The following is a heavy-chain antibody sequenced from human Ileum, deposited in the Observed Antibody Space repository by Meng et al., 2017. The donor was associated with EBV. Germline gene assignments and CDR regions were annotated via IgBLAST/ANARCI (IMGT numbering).Heavy chain of an antibody. CDR2: LYHSGST. V-gene: IGHV4-4*02. Sequence: VRRQGSGPGLVKPSGTLSLPCAFSGGSMGSTNWWSWVRQPPGKGLEWIGELYHSGSTNYNPSLKSRVSISVDKSKNQFSLKLSSVTAADTAVYYCARADKVRFDYWGQGTLVTVSS. CDR3: ARADKVRFDY. CDR1: GGSMGSTNW. J-gene: IGHJ4*02.